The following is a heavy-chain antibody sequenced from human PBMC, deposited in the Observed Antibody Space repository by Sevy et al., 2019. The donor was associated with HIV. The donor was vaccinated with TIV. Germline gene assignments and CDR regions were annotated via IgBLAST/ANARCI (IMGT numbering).Heavy chain of an antibody. CDR2: ISWNSGAI. J-gene: IGHJ3*02. V-gene: IGHV3-9*01. CDR1: GFTFSDYA. D-gene: IGHD2-21*01. Sequence: GGSLRLSCAASGFTFSDYAMHWVRQVPGKGLEWVSGISWNSGAIGYADSVKGRFTISRDNVQNSLYLQMNSLRIDDTGLYDCGRAHDYCVVDGCFGGAINAFDILGQGTMVTVSS. CDR3: GRAHDYCVVDGCFGGAINAFDI.